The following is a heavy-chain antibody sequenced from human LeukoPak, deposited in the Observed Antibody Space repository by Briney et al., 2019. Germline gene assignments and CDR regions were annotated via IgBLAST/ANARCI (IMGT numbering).Heavy chain of an antibody. D-gene: IGHD3-10*01. CDR3: ASPRGYYYYMDV. Sequence: SETLSFTCAVYGGSFIGYYWSWIRQPRGKGLEWIGEINHSGSTNYNPSLKSRVTISVDTSKNQFSLKLSSVTAADTAVYYCASPRGYYYYMDVWGKGTTVTVSS. CDR2: INHSGST. CDR1: GGSFIGYY. V-gene: IGHV4-34*01. J-gene: IGHJ6*03.